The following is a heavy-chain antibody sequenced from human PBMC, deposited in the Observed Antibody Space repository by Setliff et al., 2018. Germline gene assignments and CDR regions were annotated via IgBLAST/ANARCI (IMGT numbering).Heavy chain of an antibody. CDR3: AREKGYYNSGSYKYWFDP. CDR1: GYTFTGYY. V-gene: IGHV1-2*02. J-gene: IGHJ5*02. D-gene: IGHD3-10*01. CDR2: INPHSGGT. Sequence: ASVKVSCKASGYTFTGYYIHWVRQAPGQGLEWMGWINPHSGGTNFPQTFQGRVTMTRDTSINTAYMELSRLTSDDTAIYYCAREKGYYNSGSYKYWFDPWGQGTLVTVSS.